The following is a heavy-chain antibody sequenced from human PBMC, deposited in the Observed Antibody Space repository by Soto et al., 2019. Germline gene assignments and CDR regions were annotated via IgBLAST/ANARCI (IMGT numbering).Heavy chain of an antibody. J-gene: IGHJ6*02. CDR1: GLTFSSYG. V-gene: IGHV3-30*18. CDR2: ISYDGSNR. Sequence: QVQLVESGGGVVQYGRSLRLSCAASGLTFSSYGMHWVRQAPGKGLEWVALISYDGSNRYYADSVKGRFTISRDNSKNTMYVQMNSLRGEDTAVYYCAKEHEWFGDRGYGMDVWGQGTTVTVSS. D-gene: IGHD3-10*01. CDR3: AKEHEWFGDRGYGMDV.